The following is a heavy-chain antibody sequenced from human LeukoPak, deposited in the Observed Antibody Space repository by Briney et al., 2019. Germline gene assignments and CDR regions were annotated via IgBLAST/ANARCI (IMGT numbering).Heavy chain of an antibody. V-gene: IGHV3-64*01. Sequence: PGGSLRLSCAASGFTFSSYAMHWVRQAPGKGLEYVSAISSNGGSTYYANSVKGRFTISRDNSKNTLYLQMNSLRAEDTAVYYCAKERLITSSDLDIWGQGTMLTVSS. CDR2: ISSNGGST. CDR3: AKERLITSSDLDI. CDR1: GFTFSSYA. J-gene: IGHJ3*02. D-gene: IGHD3-16*01.